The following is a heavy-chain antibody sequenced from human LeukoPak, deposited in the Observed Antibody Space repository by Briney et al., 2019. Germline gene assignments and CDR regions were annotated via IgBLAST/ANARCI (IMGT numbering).Heavy chain of an antibody. CDR2: IIPIFGTA. J-gene: IGHJ5*02. CDR3: ARGPSPPLRFLEWFHNWFDP. V-gene: IGHV1-69*01. D-gene: IGHD3-3*01. CDR1: GGTFSSYA. Sequence: ASVKVSCKASGGTFSSYAISWVRQAPGQGLEWMGGIIPIFGTANYAQKFQGRVTITADESTSTAYMELSGLRSEDTAVYYCARGPSPPLRFLEWFHNWFDPWGQGTLVTVSS.